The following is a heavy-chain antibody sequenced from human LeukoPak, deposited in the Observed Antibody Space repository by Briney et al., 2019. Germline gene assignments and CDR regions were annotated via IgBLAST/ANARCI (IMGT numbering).Heavy chain of an antibody. CDR3: ARGNYYDSSGYYYELAPDY. V-gene: IGHV1-8*01. J-gene: IGHJ4*02. CDR1: GSTFTSYD. Sequence: ASVKVCCKASGSTFTSYDINWVRQATGQGLEWMGWMNPNSGNTGYAQKFQGRVTMTRNTSISTAYMELSSMRSEDTAVYYCARGNYYDSSGYYYELAPDYWGQGTLVTVSS. D-gene: IGHD3-22*01. CDR2: MNPNSGNT.